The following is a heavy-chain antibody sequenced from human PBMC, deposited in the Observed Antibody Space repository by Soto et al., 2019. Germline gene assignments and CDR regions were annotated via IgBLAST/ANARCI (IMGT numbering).Heavy chain of an antibody. CDR3: ARDLGQQLFDY. CDR2: ISAYNGNT. Sequence: ASXKVSCKASGYTFTSYGISWVRQAPGQGREWMGWISAYNGNTKYAQKLQGRVTMTTDTSTSTAYMELRRLRSDDTAVYYCARDLGQQLFDYWGQGTLVTVSS. D-gene: IGHD6-13*01. J-gene: IGHJ4*02. V-gene: IGHV1-18*01. CDR1: GYTFTSYG.